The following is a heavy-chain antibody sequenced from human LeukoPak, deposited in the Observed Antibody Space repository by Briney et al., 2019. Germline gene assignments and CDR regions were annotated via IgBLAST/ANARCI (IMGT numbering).Heavy chain of an antibody. V-gene: IGHV4-59*13. CDR3: ARVYYYDSSGPFDY. D-gene: IGHD3-22*01. Sequence: SETLSLTCTVSGGSISSYYWSWIRQPPGKGLEWIGYIYYSGSTNYNPSLTSRVTISVDTSKNQFSLKLSSVTAADTAVYYCARVYYYDSSGPFDYWGQGTLVTVSS. CDR1: GGSISSYY. J-gene: IGHJ4*02. CDR2: IYYSGST.